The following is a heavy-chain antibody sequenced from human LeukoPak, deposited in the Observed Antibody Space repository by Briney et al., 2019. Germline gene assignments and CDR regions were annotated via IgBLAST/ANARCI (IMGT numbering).Heavy chain of an antibody. CDR1: GGTYSSYA. V-gene: IGHV1-69*01. J-gene: IGHJ4*02. CDR2: IIPIFGTT. CDR3: ARGVEYSSGWYFPFEY. Sequence: SVKVSCKASGGTYSSYALSWVRQAPGQGLEWMGGIIPIFGTTNYAQKFQGRVTITADESTSTAYMELSSLRSEDTAVYYCARGVEYSSGWYFPFEYWGQGTLVTVSS. D-gene: IGHD6-19*01.